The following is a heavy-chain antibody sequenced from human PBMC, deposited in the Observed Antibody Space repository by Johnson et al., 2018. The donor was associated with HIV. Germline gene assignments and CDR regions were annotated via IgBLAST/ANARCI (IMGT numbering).Heavy chain of an antibody. V-gene: IGHV3-20*04. J-gene: IGHJ3*02. D-gene: IGHD3-3*01. CDR2: INWNGGST. CDR1: GFTFDDYG. CDR3: ASSGRLTMSQGAFDI. Sequence: VQLVESGGGLVQPGGSLRLSCAASGFTFDDYGMSWVRQAPGKGLEWVSGINWNGGSTGYADSVTGRFTITRDNAKNSLYLQINSLVADDTALYYCASSGRLTMSQGAFDIWGQGTMFTVSS.